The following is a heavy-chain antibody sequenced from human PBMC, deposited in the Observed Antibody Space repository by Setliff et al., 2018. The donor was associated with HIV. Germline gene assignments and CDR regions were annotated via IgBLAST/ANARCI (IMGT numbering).Heavy chain of an antibody. J-gene: IGHJ4*02. CDR2: IYYTGST. CDR3: ARHAAGPDGPFDY. CDR1: GGSFSGYY. Sequence: SETLSLTCAVYGGSFSGYYWSWVRQTPGKGLEWIGYIYYTGSTSYNPSFRSRVTISVDTSKNQFSLTLTSVTATDTAVYYCARHAAGPDGPFDYWGQGTLVTVSS. V-gene: IGHV4-59*08.